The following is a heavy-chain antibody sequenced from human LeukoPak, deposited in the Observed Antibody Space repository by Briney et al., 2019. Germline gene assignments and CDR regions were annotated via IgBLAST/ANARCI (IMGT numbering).Heavy chain of an antibody. J-gene: IGHJ5*02. CDR1: GGSFSGYY. V-gene: IGHV4-34*01. Sequence: PSETLSLTCAVYGGSFSGYYWSWIRQPPGKGLEWIGEINHSGSTNYNPSLKSRVTISVDTSKNQFSLKLSSVTAADTAVYYCATTVTTQGGGWFDPWGQGTLVTVSS. CDR2: INHSGST. CDR3: ATTVTTQGGGWFDP. D-gene: IGHD4-17*01.